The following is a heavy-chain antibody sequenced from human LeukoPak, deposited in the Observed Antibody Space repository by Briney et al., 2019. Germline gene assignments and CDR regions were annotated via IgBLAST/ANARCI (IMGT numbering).Heavy chain of an antibody. CDR3: AREGGGSSSFSFDP. CDR1: DGSFSGYS. V-gene: IGHV4-34*01. CDR2: ISDSGST. Sequence: SETLSLTCGVSDGSFSGYSWSWIRQPPGKGLEWIGEISDSGSTNYNSSLKSRVTISLDTSKNHFALKLSSVTAADTAVYYCAREGGGSSSFSFDPWGQGTLVTVSS. J-gene: IGHJ5*02. D-gene: IGHD2-15*01.